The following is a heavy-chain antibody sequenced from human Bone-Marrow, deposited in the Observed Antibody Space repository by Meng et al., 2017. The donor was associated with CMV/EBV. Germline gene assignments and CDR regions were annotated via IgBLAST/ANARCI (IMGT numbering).Heavy chain of an antibody. CDR2: ISSSSSYI. V-gene: IGHV3-21*01. Sequence: SCAASGFTFSSYSMNWVRQAPGKGLEWVSSISSSSSYIYYADSVKGRFTISRDNAKNSLYLQMNSLRAEDTAVYYCASYDFGGYYFDYWGQGTLVTVSS. D-gene: IGHD3-3*01. CDR1: GFTFSSYS. J-gene: IGHJ4*02. CDR3: ASYDFGGYYFDY.